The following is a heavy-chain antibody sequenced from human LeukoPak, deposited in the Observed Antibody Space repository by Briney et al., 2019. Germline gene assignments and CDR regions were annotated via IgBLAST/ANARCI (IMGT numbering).Heavy chain of an antibody. CDR3: ASGVAANWFDP. J-gene: IGHJ5*02. Sequence: GASVKVSCKASGYTFTGYYMHWVRQAPGQGLEWMGWINPNNGVTNYAQKFQGRVTMTRGTSISTAYIELSRLRSDDTAVYYCASGVAANWFDPWGQGTLVTVSS. CDR2: INPNNGVT. CDR1: GYTFTGYY. D-gene: IGHD6-13*01. V-gene: IGHV1-2*02.